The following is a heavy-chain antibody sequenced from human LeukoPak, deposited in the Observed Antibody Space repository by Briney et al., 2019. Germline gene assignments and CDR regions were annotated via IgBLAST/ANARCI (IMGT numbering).Heavy chain of an antibody. Sequence: PGGSLRLSCAASGFTFSSYSMNWVRQAPGKGLEWVSSISSSSSYIYYADSVKGRFTISRDNAKNSLYLQMNSLRAEDTAVYYCARHVMGATSSWFDPWGQGTLVTVSS. J-gene: IGHJ5*02. D-gene: IGHD2-2*01. V-gene: IGHV3-21*01. CDR2: ISSSSSYI. CDR1: GFTFSSYS. CDR3: ARHVMGATSSWFDP.